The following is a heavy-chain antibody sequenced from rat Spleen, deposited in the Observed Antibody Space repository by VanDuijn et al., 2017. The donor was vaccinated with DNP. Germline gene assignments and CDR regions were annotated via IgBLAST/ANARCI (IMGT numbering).Heavy chain of an antibody. CDR3: ATLGGIIYDF. V-gene: IGHV5-7*01. Sequence: EVQLVESGGGLVQPGRSLKLSCTASGFTFSDYNMAWVRQAPKKGLEWVATISYEGSSTYYRESVKGRFTISRDHAKSTLYLQMDSLRSEDTATYYCATLGGIIYDFWGQGTLVTVSS. CDR2: ISYEGSST. CDR1: GFTFSDYN. D-gene: IGHD1-12*01. J-gene: IGHJ3*01.